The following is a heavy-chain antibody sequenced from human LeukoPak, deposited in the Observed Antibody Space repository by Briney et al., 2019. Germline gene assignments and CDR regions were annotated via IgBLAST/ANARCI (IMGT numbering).Heavy chain of an antibody. V-gene: IGHV1-18*01. D-gene: IGHD3-16*01. CDR3: ARTSHESVLYWSDP. CDR1: GYTFTTYG. CDR2: ISGYNGNT. Sequence: ASVKVSCKASGYTFTTYGIGWVRQAPGQGLEWMGWISGYNGNTNYAQKFQGRVTMATDTSTSTAYMELRSLRSDDTAVYYCARTSHESVLYWSDPWGQGTLVNVSS. J-gene: IGHJ5*02.